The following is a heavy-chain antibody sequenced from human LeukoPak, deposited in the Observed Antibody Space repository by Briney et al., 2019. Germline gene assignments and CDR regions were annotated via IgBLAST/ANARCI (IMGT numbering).Heavy chain of an antibody. D-gene: IGHD3-22*01. V-gene: IGHV3-53*01. CDR3: ARDLNYYDNSAYYN. J-gene: IGHJ4*02. CDR2: IYSSGKT. Sequence: GGSLRLSCAASGLHVSTNYMTWVRQAPGKGLEWVSVIYSSGKTYYADSVKGRFTISRDNSKNTVYLQMNSLRAEDTAVYYCARDLNYYDNSAYYNWGQGTLVTVSS. CDR1: GLHVSTNY.